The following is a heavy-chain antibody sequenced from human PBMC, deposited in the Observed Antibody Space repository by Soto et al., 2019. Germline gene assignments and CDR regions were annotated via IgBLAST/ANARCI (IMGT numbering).Heavy chain of an antibody. J-gene: IGHJ6*02. CDR2: INPSGGST. Sequence: ASVKVSFKASRYTFTNFYIHWLRQAPGQGLEWMGIINPSGGSTTYPQKFQGRVTMTRDTSTSTVHMELITLRSEDTAVYYCAKDYGQQLGYCYGMDVWGQGTTVTVSS. CDR3: AKDYGQQLGYCYGMDV. D-gene: IGHD6-13*01. CDR1: RYTFTNFY. V-gene: IGHV1-46*01.